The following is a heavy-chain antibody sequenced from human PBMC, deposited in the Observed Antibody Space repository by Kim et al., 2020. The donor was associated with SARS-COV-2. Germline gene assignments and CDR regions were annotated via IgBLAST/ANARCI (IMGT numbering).Heavy chain of an antibody. D-gene: IGHD1-1*01. Sequence: ASVKVSCKASGNTFSVFYLHWVRQAPGQGLEYMGWIRPDTGDTNYAQNFQARVTMTRDTSFTSAYMEVGSLRSDDTAVYYCASEPPTTGGFDSWGQGILV. J-gene: IGHJ4*02. CDR2: IRPDTGDT. CDR3: ASEPPTTGGFDS. V-gene: IGHV1-2*02. CDR1: GNTFSVFY.